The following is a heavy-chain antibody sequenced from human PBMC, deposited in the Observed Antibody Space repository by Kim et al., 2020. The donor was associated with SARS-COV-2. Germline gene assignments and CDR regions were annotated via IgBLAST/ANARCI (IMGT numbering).Heavy chain of an antibody. V-gene: IGHV1-2*02. J-gene: IGHJ4*02. Sequence: YAQKFQGRVTMTRDTSISTAYMELSRLRSDDTAVYYCARAPRWEQLVPDYWGQGTLVTVSS. D-gene: IGHD6-6*01. CDR3: ARAPRWEQLVPDY.